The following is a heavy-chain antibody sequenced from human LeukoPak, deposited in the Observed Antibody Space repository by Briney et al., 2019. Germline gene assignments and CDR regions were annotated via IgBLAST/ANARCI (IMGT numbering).Heavy chain of an antibody. V-gene: IGHV3-15*01. CDR1: GFTFSNAW. J-gene: IGHJ4*02. CDR3: AMPEFGRGRYFDY. D-gene: IGHD3-16*01. Sequence: GGSLRLSCAASGFTFSNAWMSWVRQAPGKGLEWVGRIKSKTDGGTTDYAAPVKGRFTISRDDSKNTLYLQMNSLRAEDTAVYYCAMPEFGRGRYFDYWGQGTLVTVSS. CDR2: IKSKTDGGTT.